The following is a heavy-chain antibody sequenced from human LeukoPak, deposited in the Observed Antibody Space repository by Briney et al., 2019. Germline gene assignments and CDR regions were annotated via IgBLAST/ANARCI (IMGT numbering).Heavy chain of an antibody. J-gene: IGHJ5*02. D-gene: IGHD6-19*01. CDR3: ARRYSSGWFSGRFDP. CDR2: INHSGST. V-gene: IGHV4-34*01. Sequence: SETLSLTCAVYGGSFSGYYWSWIRQPPGKGLEWIGEINHSGSTNYNPSLKSRVTISVDTSKNQFSLKLSSVTAADTAVYYCARRYSSGWFSGRFDPWGQGTLVTVSS. CDR1: GGSFSGYY.